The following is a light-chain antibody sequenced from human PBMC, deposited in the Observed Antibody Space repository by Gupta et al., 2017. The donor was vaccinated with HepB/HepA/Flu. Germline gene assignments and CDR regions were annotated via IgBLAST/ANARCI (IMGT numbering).Light chain of an antibody. V-gene: IGLV1-44*01. CDR1: SSNIGSNS. J-gene: IGLJ2*01. CDR3: ATWDATLKTVL. CDR2: TNI. Sequence: QSVLTQPPSASGTPGQRVTISCSGGSSNIGSNSVHWYQQLPGTAPRLLIYTNIQRPSGVPDRFAGSKSGTSSSLAISGLQSEDEAEYYCATWDATLKTVLIGGGTKLTVL.